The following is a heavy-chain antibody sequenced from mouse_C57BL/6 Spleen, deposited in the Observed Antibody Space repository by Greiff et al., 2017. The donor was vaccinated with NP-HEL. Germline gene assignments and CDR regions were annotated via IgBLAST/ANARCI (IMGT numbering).Heavy chain of an antibody. J-gene: IGHJ4*01. CDR2: ISSGSSTI. D-gene: IGHD2-4*01. CDR1: GLTFSDYG. CDR3: ARAGDYDPYYYAMDY. V-gene: IGHV5-17*01. Sequence: DVKLVESGGGLVKPGGSLKLSCAASGLTFSDYGMHWVRQAPEKGLEWVAYISSGSSTIYYADTVKGRFTISRDNAKNTLFLQMTSLRSEDTAMYYCARAGDYDPYYYAMDYWGQGTSVTVSS.